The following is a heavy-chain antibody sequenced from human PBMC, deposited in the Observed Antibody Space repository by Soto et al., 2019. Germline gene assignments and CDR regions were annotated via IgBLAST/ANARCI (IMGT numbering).Heavy chain of an antibody. J-gene: IGHJ4*02. D-gene: IGHD5-18*01. CDR2: ISYDGSNK. V-gene: IGHV3-30*18. Sequence: GGSLRLSCAASGFTFSSYGMHWVRQAPGKGLEWVAVISYDGSNKYYADSLKGRFTISRDNSKNTLYLQMNSLRAEDTAVYYCAKGLAMGIPYYFDYWGQGTLVTVSS. CDR1: GFTFSSYG. CDR3: AKGLAMGIPYYFDY.